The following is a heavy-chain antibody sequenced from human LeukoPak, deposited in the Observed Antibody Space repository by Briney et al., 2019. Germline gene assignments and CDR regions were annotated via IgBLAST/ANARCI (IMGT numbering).Heavy chain of an antibody. D-gene: IGHD6-19*01. CDR3: ARDVLSSGWLNDAFDI. J-gene: IGHJ3*02. CDR1: AFTFSSYW. V-gene: IGHV3-7*01. CDR2: IKQDGSEK. Sequence: GGSLRLSCAGSAFTFSSYWMSWVRQAPGKGLEWVANIKQDGSEKYYVDSVKGRFTISRDNAKNSLYLQMNSLRAEDTAVYYCARDVLSSGWLNDAFDIWGQGTMVTVSS.